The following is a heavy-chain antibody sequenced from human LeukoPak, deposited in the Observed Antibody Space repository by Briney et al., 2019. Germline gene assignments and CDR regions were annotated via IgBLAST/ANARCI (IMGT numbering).Heavy chain of an antibody. Sequence: SETLSLTCTVSGGSVSSGSYYWSWIRQPPGKGLEWIGYIYYSGSTNYNPSLKSRVTISVDTSKNQFSLKLSSVTAADTAVYYCAGDSVDTAMAADYWGQGTLVTVSS. J-gene: IGHJ4*02. CDR2: IYYSGST. D-gene: IGHD5-18*01. CDR3: AGDSVDTAMAADY. CDR1: GGSVSSGSYY. V-gene: IGHV4-61*01.